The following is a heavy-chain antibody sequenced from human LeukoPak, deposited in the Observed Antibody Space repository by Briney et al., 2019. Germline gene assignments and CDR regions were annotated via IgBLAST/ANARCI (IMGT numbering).Heavy chain of an antibody. CDR2: IYTSGST. J-gene: IGHJ4*02. Sequence: PSETLSLTCIVSGGSISNYYWSWIRQPAGKGLEWIGRIYTSGSTNYNPSLKSRVTMSVDTSKNQFSLKLSSVTAADTAVYYCANPRTSSSHFYDCWGQGALVTVSS. CDR3: ANPRTSSSHFYDC. CDR1: GGSISNYY. V-gene: IGHV4-4*07. D-gene: IGHD6-6*01.